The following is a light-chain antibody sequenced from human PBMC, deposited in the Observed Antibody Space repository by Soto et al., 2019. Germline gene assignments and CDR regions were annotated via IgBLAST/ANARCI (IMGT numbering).Light chain of an antibody. V-gene: IGLV2-14*01. CDR3: SSYTSSSTV. J-gene: IGLJ1*01. Sequence: SDLTQAASVSRSPGQSITITCTGTSSDVGGYNYVSWYQQHPGKAPKLMIYDVSNRPSGVSNRFSGSKSGNTASLTISGLQAEDEADYYCSSYTSSSTVFGTGTKVTVL. CDR2: DVS. CDR1: SSDVGGYNY.